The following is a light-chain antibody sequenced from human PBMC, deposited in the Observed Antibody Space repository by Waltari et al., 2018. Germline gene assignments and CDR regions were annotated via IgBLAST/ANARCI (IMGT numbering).Light chain of an antibody. Sequence: EIVLTQSPATLSLSPGERAPLSCRASQSVSTYLAGYQHGPRPPPRLLSDDSSSRATGIPARFSGSGSETDFTLTISSREPEDFAVYYCQKRYKWPLTFGGGSKVEI. CDR1: QSVSTY. V-gene: IGKV3-11*01. CDR2: DSS. J-gene: IGKJ4*01. CDR3: QKRYKWPLT.